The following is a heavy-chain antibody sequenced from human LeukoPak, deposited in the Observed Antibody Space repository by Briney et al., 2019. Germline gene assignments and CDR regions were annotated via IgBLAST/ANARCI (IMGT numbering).Heavy chain of an antibody. Sequence: GALRLFRAAFGFTLSSYSMNWVRQGSGKGPECLAHIKEDGSETYYADSVKGRFTISRDNPKNLLFLQINSLRVEDTAVYYCARETPRRGETRDGYRWGQGTVVTVSS. CDR3: ARETPRRGETRDGYR. CDR1: GFTLSSYS. J-gene: IGHJ4*02. D-gene: IGHD5-24*01. CDR2: IKEDGSET. V-gene: IGHV3-7*01.